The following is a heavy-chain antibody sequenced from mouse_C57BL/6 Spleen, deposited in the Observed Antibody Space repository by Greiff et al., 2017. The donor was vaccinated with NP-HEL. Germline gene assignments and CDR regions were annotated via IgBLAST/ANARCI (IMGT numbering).Heavy chain of an antibody. V-gene: IGHV7-3*01. Sequence: EVQRVESGGGLVQPGGSLSLSCAASGFTFTDYYMSWVRQPPGKALEWLGFIRNKANGYTTEYSASVKGRFTISRDNSQSILYLQMNALRAEDSATYYCAAITTVPYYAMDYWGQGTSVTVSS. J-gene: IGHJ4*01. CDR1: GFTFTDYY. CDR3: AAITTVPYYAMDY. CDR2: IRNKANGYTT. D-gene: IGHD1-1*01.